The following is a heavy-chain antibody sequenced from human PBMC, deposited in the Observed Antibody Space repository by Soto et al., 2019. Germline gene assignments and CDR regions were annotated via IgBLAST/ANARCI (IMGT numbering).Heavy chain of an antibody. V-gene: IGHV3-21*01. CDR1: GFTFSSYS. CDR2: ISSSSSYI. CDR3: ARDRHKQLERPDYALDY. J-gene: IGHJ4*02. D-gene: IGHD1-1*01. Sequence: GGSLRLSCAASGFTFSSYSMNWVRQAPGKGLEWVSSISSSSSYIYYADSVKGRFTISRDNAKNSLYLQMNSLRAEDTAVYYGARDRHKQLERPDYALDYWGQGTLVTVAS.